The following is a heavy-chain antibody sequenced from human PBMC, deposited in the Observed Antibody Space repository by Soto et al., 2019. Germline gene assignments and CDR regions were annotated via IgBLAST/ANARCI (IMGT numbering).Heavy chain of an antibody. CDR2: ISSNGGST. CDR1: GFTFSSYA. V-gene: IGHV3-64*01. J-gene: IGHJ5*02. D-gene: IGHD3-9*01. Sequence: PGGSLRLSCAASGFTFSSYAMHWVRPAPGKGLEYVSAISSNGGSTYYANSVKGRFTISRDNSKNTLYLQMGSLRAEDMAVYYCARGSRRHILTGYYNWFDPWGQGTLVTVSS. CDR3: ARGSRRHILTGYYNWFDP.